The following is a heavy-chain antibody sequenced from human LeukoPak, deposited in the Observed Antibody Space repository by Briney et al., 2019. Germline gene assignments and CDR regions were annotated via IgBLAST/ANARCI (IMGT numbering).Heavy chain of an antibody. CDR3: ARAYYYDSSGYYPFDY. CDR2: INPSGGST. D-gene: IGHD3-22*01. V-gene: IGHV1-46*01. CDR1: GYIFTNYY. J-gene: IGHJ4*02. Sequence: ASVKVSCKASGYIFTNYYMHWVRQATGQGLEWMGIINPSGGSTSYAQKFQGRVTMTRDTSTSTVYMELSSLRSEDTAVYYCARAYYYDSSGYYPFDYWGQGTLVTVSS.